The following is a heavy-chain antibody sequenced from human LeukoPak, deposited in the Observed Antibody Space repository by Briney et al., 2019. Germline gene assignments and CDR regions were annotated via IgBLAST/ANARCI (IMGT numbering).Heavy chain of an antibody. Sequence: GGSLRLSCAASGFTFSSYAMSWVRQAPGKGLEWVSAISGSGGSTYYADSVKGRFTISRDNSKNTLYLQMNSLRAEDTAVYYCASFSHYYGSGSYYGYFDYWGQGTLVTVSS. V-gene: IGHV3-23*01. D-gene: IGHD3-10*01. CDR1: GFTFSSYA. J-gene: IGHJ4*02. CDR3: ASFSHYYGSGSYYGYFDY. CDR2: ISGSGGST.